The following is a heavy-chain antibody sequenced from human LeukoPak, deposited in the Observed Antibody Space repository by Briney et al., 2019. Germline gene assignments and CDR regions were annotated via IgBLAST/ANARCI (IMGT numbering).Heavy chain of an antibody. Sequence: GGSLRLSCAASGFTFSSYAKSWVRQAPGKGLEWVSAISGSGGSTYYADSVKGRFTISRDNSKNTLYLQMNSLRAEDTAVYYCAKDGGVPAAIYYYYYYMDVWGKGTTVTVSS. D-gene: IGHD2-2*01. V-gene: IGHV3-23*01. J-gene: IGHJ6*03. CDR3: AKDGGVPAAIYYYYYYMDV. CDR2: ISGSGGST. CDR1: GFTFSSYA.